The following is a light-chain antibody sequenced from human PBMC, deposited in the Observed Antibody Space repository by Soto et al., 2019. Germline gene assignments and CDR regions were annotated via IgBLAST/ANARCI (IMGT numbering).Light chain of an antibody. CDR2: DTS. CDR1: QSLGYY. CDR3: QQRRDWPLT. J-gene: IGKJ4*01. Sequence: EIVLTQSPATLSLSPGERATLSCRASQSLGYYLAWFQQKHGQAPRLLIYDTSNRASGIPARFSGSGSGTDFPLTISSLDPEDVAIYYCQQRRDWPLTFGGGTKVEIK. V-gene: IGKV3-11*01.